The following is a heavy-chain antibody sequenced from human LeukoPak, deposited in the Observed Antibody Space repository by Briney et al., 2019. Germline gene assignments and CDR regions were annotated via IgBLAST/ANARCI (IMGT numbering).Heavy chain of an antibody. Sequence: VKISCKASGYTFTNFDINWVRQATGQGLEWMGWMNPNTGNAGYAQKFQDRVTITWDASISTAYMDLSSLRSEDTAVYYCARVGYSNSYDYWGQGTLVTVSS. V-gene: IGHV1-8*01. CDR3: ARVGYSNSYDY. J-gene: IGHJ4*02. D-gene: IGHD1-26*01. CDR2: MNPNTGNA. CDR1: GYTFTNFD.